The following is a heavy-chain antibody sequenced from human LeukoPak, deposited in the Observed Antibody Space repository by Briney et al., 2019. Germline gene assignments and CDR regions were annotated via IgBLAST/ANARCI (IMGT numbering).Heavy chain of an antibody. J-gene: IGHJ4*02. V-gene: IGHV3-23*01. CDR2: ISANGSIT. Sequence: GGSLRLSCAASGFTFSAYGMSWVRQSPGQGLEWVSGISANGSITFYARSVRGRFTISRDNSKNTLYLQMNSLRAEDTAVYYCAKDPLRAAAGIGDYFDYWGQGTLVTVSS. CDR3: AKDPLRAAAGIGDYFDY. D-gene: IGHD6-13*01. CDR1: GFTFSAYG.